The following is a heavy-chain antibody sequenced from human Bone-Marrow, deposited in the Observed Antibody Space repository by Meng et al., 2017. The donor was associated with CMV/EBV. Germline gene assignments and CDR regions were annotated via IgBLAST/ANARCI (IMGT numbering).Heavy chain of an antibody. Sequence: SQTLSLTCAVYGGSFSGYYWSWIRQPPGKGLEWIGEINHSRSTNYNPSLKSRVTISVDTSKNQFSLKLSSVTAADTAVYYCARRHYDFWSGYNGFDPWGQGTLVTVSS. CDR2: INHSRST. CDR1: GGSFSGYY. V-gene: IGHV4-34*01. J-gene: IGHJ5*02. CDR3: ARRHYDFWSGYNGFDP. D-gene: IGHD3-3*01.